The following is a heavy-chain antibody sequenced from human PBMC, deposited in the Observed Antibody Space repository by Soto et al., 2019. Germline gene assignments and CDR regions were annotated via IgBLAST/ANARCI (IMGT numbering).Heavy chain of an antibody. CDR1: GFTFSNAW. V-gene: IGHV3-15*07. Sequence: PGGSLRLSCAASGFTFSNAWMNWVRQAPGKGLEWVGRIKSKTDGGTTDYAAPVKGRFTISRDDSKNTLYLQMNSLKTEDTAVYYCTTLNTYYYDSSGYYAAGYWGQGTLVTVSS. D-gene: IGHD3-22*01. J-gene: IGHJ4*02. CDR2: IKSKTDGGTT. CDR3: TTLNTYYYDSSGYYAAGY.